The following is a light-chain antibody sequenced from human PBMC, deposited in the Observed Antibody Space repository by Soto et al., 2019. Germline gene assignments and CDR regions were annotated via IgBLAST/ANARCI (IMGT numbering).Light chain of an antibody. CDR1: QSVSSY. CDR2: DAS. V-gene: IGKV3-11*01. Sequence: EIVLTQSPATLSLSPGERATLSCRASQSVSSYLAWYQQKPGQAPRLLIYDASNRATGIPARFSGSGSGTDFTLTISSLEPEDFAVYYCQLRSNWSLNFGGGTKVEIK. CDR3: QLRSNWSLN. J-gene: IGKJ4*01.